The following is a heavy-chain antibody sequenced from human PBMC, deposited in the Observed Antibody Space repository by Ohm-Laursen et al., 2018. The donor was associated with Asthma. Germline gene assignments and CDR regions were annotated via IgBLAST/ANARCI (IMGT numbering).Heavy chain of an antibody. D-gene: IGHD2-2*01. J-gene: IGHJ4*02. CDR1: GFTFSNAW. CDR3: TTRDWYCSSTSCYASDY. CDR2: IKSKTDGGTT. V-gene: IGHV3-15*01. Sequence: SLRLSCAASGFTFSNAWMSWVRQAPGKGLEWVGRIKSKTDGGTTDYAAPVKGRFTISRDDSKNTLYLQMNSLKTEDTAVYYCTTRDWYCSSTSCYASDYWGQGTLVTVSS.